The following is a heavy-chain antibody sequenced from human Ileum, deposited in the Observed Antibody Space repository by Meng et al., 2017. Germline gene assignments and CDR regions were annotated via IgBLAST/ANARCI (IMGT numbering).Heavy chain of an antibody. CDR3: ARGGGYYSRFDF. CDR2: ISFSGST. D-gene: IGHD3-22*01. V-gene: IGHV4-39*07. CDR1: GGSFSRDSYY. Sequence: GSLRLSCTVSGGSFSRDSYYWGWIRQPPGKSLEWIGSISFSGSTYFNPSLNSRLTISVDTSKNQFSLKLSSVTAADTAVYYCARGGGYYSRFDFWGQGTLVTVSS. J-gene: IGHJ4*02.